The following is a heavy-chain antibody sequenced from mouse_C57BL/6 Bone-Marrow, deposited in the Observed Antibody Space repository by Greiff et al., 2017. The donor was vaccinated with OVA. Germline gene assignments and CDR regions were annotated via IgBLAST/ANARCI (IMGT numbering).Heavy chain of an antibody. CDR1: GFTFSSYA. J-gene: IGHJ4*01. D-gene: IGHD2-1*01. Sequence: EVKLVESGEGLVKPGGSLKLSCAASGFTFSSYAMSWVRQTPEKRLEWVAYISSGGDYIYYADTVKGRFTISRDNDRNALYLQMNSLKSEDTAMYYCTRLLDNMGYWCQETSVTVSS. CDR2: ISSGGDYI. CDR3: TRLLDNMGY. V-gene: IGHV5-9-1*02.